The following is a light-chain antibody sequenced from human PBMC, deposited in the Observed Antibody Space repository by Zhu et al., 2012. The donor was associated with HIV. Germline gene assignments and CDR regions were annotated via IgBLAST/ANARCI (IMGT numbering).Light chain of an antibody. Sequence: ETVMTQSPATLSVSPGERGTLSCRASQSVGTNLAWYQQTPGQAPRLLISRASTRATGIPARFSGSGSGTEFTLTISSLQSEDFAVYYCQQYNNWPPTFGKGPRWKSN. CDR2: RAS. J-gene: IGKJ1*01. V-gene: IGKV3-15*01. CDR1: QSVGTN. CDR3: QQYNNWPPT.